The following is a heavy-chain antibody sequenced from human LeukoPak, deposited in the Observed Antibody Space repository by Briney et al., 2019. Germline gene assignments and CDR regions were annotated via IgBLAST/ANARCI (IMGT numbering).Heavy chain of an antibody. CDR2: IWYDGSNK. CDR1: GFTFSSYG. V-gene: IGHV3-33*01. D-gene: IGHD6-13*01. Sequence: PGGSLRLSSAASGFTFSSYGMHWVRQAPGKGLEWVAVIWYDGSNKYYADSVKGRFTISRDNSKNTLYLQMNSLRAEDTAVYYCARGAAAADFDYWGQGTLVTVSS. CDR3: ARGAAAADFDY. J-gene: IGHJ4*01.